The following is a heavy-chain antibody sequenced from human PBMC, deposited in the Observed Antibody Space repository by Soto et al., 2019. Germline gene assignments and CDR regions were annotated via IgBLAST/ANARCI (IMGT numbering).Heavy chain of an antibody. D-gene: IGHD3-10*02. CDR2: IYPGDSDT. J-gene: IGHJ6*01. V-gene: IGHV5-51*01. CDR1: GFTYTSYG. Sequence: GGSLKSSCKGSGFTYTSYGICWLRQMPGKGLEWMGIIYPGDSDTRYSPSFQGQVTISADRSISTAYLQWSSLKASDTAMYYCAGVFFSSRRRHTRCSLGMGSCGEGT. CDR3: AGVFFSSRRRHTRCSLGMGS.